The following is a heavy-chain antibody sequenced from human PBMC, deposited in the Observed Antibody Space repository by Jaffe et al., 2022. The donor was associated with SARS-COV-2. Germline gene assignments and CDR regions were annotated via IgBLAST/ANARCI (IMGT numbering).Heavy chain of an antibody. CDR3: TTPLLMAVGTTMWYYSDY. Sequence: EVQVVESGGGLVKPGGSLRLSCVASGFNFSNAWMTWVRQAPGKGLEWVGRIKSKADGGTADYAAPVKGRFTISRDDSKNTLYLQMNSLKTEDTAVYYCTTPLLMAVGTTMWYYSDYWGQGTLVTVSS. CDR2: IKSKADGGTA. D-gene: IGHD1-26*01. CDR1: GFNFSNAW. J-gene: IGHJ4*02. V-gene: IGHV3-15*01.